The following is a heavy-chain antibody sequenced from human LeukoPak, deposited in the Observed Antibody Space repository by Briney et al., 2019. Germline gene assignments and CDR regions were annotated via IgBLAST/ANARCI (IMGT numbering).Heavy chain of an antibody. D-gene: IGHD3-9*01. CDR3: ARHALGNYDILTGYYNFPDY. Sequence: PSETLSLTCTVSGGSISSSSYFWGWIRQPPGKGLEWIGSIYYSGSTYYNPSLKSRVTISVDTSKNQFSLKLSSVTAADTAVYYCARHALGNYDILTGYYNFPDYWGQGTLVTVSS. CDR1: GGSISSSSYF. J-gene: IGHJ4*02. V-gene: IGHV4-39*01. CDR2: IYYSGST.